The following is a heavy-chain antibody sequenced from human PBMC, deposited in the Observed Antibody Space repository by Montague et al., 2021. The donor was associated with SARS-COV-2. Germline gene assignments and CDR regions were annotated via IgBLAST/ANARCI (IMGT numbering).Heavy chain of an antibody. D-gene: IGHD3-3*01. Sequence: ETLSLTCTVSGGSISSSSYYWGWIRQPPGKGLEWIGSIYYSGSTYYNPSLKSRVTISVDTSKNQFSLKLSSVTAADTAVYYCASQTLGITIFGVVNGRWFDPWGQGTLVTVSS. J-gene: IGHJ5*02. V-gene: IGHV4-39*01. CDR2: IYYSGST. CDR3: ASQTLGITIFGVVNGRWFDP. CDR1: GGSISSSSYY.